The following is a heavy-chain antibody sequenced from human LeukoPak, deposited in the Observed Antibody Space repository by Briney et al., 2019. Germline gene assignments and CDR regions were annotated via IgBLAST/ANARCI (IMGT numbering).Heavy chain of an antibody. J-gene: IGHJ5*02. CDR1: GYSISSNYW. CDR3: ARKLDGHSWFDP. D-gene: IGHD3-9*01. CDR2: IHQIGST. V-gene: IGHV4-28*01. Sequence: PSDTLSLTCAVSGYSISSNYWWGWIRQPPGKGLEWIGYIHQIGSTYYNPSLKSRVTLSVDKSKNQFSLMLSSVTAVDTAVYYCARKLDGHSWFDPWGQGTLVTVSS.